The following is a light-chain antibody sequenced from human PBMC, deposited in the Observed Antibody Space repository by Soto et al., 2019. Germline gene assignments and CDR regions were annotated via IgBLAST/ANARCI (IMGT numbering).Light chain of an antibody. J-gene: IGKJ1*01. CDR3: QQYFNTPWT. V-gene: IGKV4-1*01. CDR1: QSLLDSDDGNTY. Sequence: DIVMTQTPLSLPVTPGEPASISCRSSQSLLDSDDGNTYLAWYRQKPGQPPELLIYWASTRESGVPDRISGSGSETDFTLTITSLQAEDVAIYYCQQYFNTPWTFGQGTKVDIK. CDR2: WAS.